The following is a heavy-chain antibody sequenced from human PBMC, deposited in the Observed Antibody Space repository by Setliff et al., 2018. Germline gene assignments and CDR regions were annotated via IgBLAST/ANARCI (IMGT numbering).Heavy chain of an antibody. J-gene: IGHJ4*02. Sequence: ASVKVSCKAADYTFLSYGLSWVRQAPGQGLEWMGWISAYTGKTDYAQNFQGRVTMTTDTSTSTGYMELRSPRYDDTAVYYCARAPRLEWILPTFDYWGQGTLVTVSS. CDR2: ISAYTGKT. V-gene: IGHV1-18*01. CDR1: DYTFLSYG. D-gene: IGHD3-3*01. CDR3: ARAPRLEWILPTFDY.